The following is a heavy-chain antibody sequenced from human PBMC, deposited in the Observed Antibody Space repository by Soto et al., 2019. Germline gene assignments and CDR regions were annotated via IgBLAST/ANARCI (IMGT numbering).Heavy chain of an antibody. V-gene: IGHV4-31*03. CDR1: GGSISSGGYY. CDR3: ARQITMVRGIDF. D-gene: IGHD3-10*01. Sequence: KASETLSLTCSISGGSISSGGYYWSWVRQRPGKGLEWIGYIYFNENTYYNPSLKTRVTISAGTSKSQFSLRLSSVTAADAAVYYCARQITMVRGIDFWGPGISVTVSS. CDR2: IYFNENT. J-gene: IGHJ4*02.